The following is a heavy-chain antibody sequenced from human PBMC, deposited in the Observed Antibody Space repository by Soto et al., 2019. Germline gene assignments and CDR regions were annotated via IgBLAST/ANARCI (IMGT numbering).Heavy chain of an antibody. CDR1: GYAFTTYG. D-gene: IGHD1-1*01. CDR3: ARGRYGDY. CDR2: ISAHNGNT. Sequence: QVHLVQSGAEVKKPGASVKVSCKGSGYAFTTYGITWVRQAPGQGLEWMGWISAHNGNTNYAQELHGSVTVTRDTSTSTAYMELRSLRSDDTAVYYCARGRYGDYWGQGALVTVSS. V-gene: IGHV1-18*01. J-gene: IGHJ4*02.